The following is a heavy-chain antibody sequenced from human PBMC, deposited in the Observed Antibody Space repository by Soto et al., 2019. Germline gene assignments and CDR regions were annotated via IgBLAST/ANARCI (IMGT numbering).Heavy chain of an antibody. CDR2: ISYDGSNK. CDR3: ARGYSSGWYYFDY. CDR1: GFTFSSYA. V-gene: IGHV3-30-3*01. Sequence: PGGSLSLSCAASGFTFSSYAMHWVRQAPGKGLEWVAVISYDGSNKYYADSVKGRFTISRDNSKNTLYLQMNSLRAEDTAVYYCARGYSSGWYYFDYWGQGTLVTVSS. J-gene: IGHJ4*02. D-gene: IGHD6-19*01.